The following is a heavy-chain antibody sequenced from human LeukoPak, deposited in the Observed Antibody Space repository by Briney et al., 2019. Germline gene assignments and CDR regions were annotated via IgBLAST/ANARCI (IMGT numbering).Heavy chain of an antibody. Sequence: PGGSLRLSCAASGFTFSSYAMSWVRQAPGKGLEWVSSISSSSSYIYYADSVKGRFTISRDNAKNSLYLQMNSLRAEDTAVYYCAREGVESGTFDYWGQGTLVTVSS. J-gene: IGHJ4*02. D-gene: IGHD1-1*01. CDR2: ISSSSSYI. CDR1: GFTFSSYA. V-gene: IGHV3-21*01. CDR3: AREGVESGTFDY.